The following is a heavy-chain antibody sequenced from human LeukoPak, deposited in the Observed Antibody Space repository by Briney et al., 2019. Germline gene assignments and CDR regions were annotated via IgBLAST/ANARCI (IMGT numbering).Heavy chain of an antibody. CDR1: GFTFSNAW. V-gene: IGHV3-15*01. J-gene: IGHJ4*02. D-gene: IGHD7-27*01. CDR2: IKSKTDGGTT. CDR3: AKDGLGICRRGYFDY. Sequence: GGSLRLSCAASGFTFSNAWMSWVRQAPGKGQEWVGRIKSKTDGGTTDSAAPVKGRFIISRDDSKNPLYLQMNSLRAEDTTAYYCAKDGLGICRRGYFDYWGQGTLVSVSS.